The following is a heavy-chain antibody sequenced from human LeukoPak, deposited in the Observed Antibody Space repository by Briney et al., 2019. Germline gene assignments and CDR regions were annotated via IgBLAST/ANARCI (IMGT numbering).Heavy chain of an antibody. CDR2: ISGSGGST. V-gene: IGHV3-23*01. CDR3: AKGYCSSTSCYSRFDP. J-gene: IGHJ5*02. D-gene: IGHD2-2*01. CDR1: GFTFSSYA. Sequence: GGSLRLSCAASGFTFSSYAMSWVRQTPGKGLEWVSAISGSGGSTYYADSVKGRFTISRDNSKNTLYLQMNSLRAEDTAVYYCAKGYCSSTSCYSRFDPWGQGTLVTVSS.